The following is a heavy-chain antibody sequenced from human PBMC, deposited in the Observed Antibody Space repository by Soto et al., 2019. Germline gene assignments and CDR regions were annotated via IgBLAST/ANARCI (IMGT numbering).Heavy chain of an antibody. CDR2: INAGNGNT. J-gene: IGHJ4*02. Sequence: QVQLVQSGAEVKKPGASVKVSCKASGYTFTSYAMHWVRQAPGQRLEWMGWINAGNGNTKYSQKFQGRVTITRDTSASTAYMELSSQRSEDTAVYYCAASYSIINYFYYWGQGTLVTVSS. CDR1: GYTFTSYA. D-gene: IGHD6-13*01. V-gene: IGHV1-3*01. CDR3: AASYSIINYFYY.